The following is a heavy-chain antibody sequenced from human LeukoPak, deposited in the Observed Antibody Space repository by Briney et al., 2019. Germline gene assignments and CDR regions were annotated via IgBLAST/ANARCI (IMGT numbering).Heavy chain of an antibody. CDR3: ARVVVGFQTTGITMVRGVIKWFDP. V-gene: IGHV4-39*01. CDR2: IYYSGST. D-gene: IGHD3-10*01. Sequence: KASETLPLTCTVSGGSISSSSYYWGWIRQPPGKGLEWIGSIYYSGSTYYNPSLKSRVTISVDTSKNQFSLKLSSVTAADTAVYYCARVVVGFQTTGITMVRGVIKWFDPWGQGTLVTVSS. J-gene: IGHJ5*02. CDR1: GGSISSSSYY.